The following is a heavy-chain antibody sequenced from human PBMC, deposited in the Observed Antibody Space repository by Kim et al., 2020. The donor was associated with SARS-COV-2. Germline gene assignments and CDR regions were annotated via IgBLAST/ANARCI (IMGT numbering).Heavy chain of an antibody. CDR1: GGSISSGSYY. CDR2: IYTSGST. J-gene: IGHJ6*02. V-gene: IGHV4-61*02. D-gene: IGHD6-13*01. Sequence: SETLSLTCTVSGGSISSGSYYWSWIRQPAGKGLEWIGRIYTSGSTNYNPSLKSRVTISVDTSKNQFSLKLSSVTAADTAVYYCARDKRRYSSSWYFGMDVWGQGTTVTVSS. CDR3: ARDKRRYSSSWYFGMDV.